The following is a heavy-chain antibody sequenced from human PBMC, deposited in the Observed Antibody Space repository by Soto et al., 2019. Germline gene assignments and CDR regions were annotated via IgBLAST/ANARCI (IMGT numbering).Heavy chain of an antibody. CDR3: ARGRIAAADWYFDL. V-gene: IGHV3-13*04. Sequence: EVQLVESGGGLVQPGGSLRLSCAASGFTFSSYDMHWVRQATGKGLEWVSAIGTAGDTYYPGSVKGRFTISRENAKNSLYLQMNSLRAGDTAVYYCARGRIAAADWYFDLWGRGTLVTGSS. J-gene: IGHJ2*01. CDR1: GFTFSSYD. CDR2: IGTAGDT. D-gene: IGHD6-25*01.